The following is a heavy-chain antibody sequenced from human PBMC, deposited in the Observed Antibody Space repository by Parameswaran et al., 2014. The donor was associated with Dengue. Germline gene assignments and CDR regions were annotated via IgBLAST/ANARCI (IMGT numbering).Heavy chain of an antibody. Sequence: WVRQAPGQGLEWMGNIIPTFGTANYAQKFQDRVTITADKSTSTVYMELSSLRSGDTALYYCARVHCSSSNCFHGMDVWGQGTTVTVSS. J-gene: IGHJ6*02. CDR3: ARVHCSSSNCFHGMDV. CDR2: IIPTFGTA. D-gene: IGHD2-2*01. V-gene: IGHV1-69*06.